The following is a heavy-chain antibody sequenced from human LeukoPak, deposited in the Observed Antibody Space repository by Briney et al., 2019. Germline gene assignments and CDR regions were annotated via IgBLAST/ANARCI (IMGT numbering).Heavy chain of an antibody. D-gene: IGHD6-13*01. CDR2: IYRTGST. Sequence: SETLSLTCSVSGGSISSYYWSWIRQPPGKGLEWIGYIYRTGSTNYNPSLKSRVTISADTSKSQFSLSLSSVTAADTAVYYCARQRDLQQLAPSDYWGQGTLVTVPS. CDR3: ARQRDLQQLAPSDY. CDR1: GGSISSYY. J-gene: IGHJ4*02. V-gene: IGHV4-59*08.